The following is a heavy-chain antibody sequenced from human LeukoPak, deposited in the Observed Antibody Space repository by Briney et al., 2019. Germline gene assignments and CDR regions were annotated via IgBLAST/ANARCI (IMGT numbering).Heavy chain of an antibody. CDR3: ARSPPQNFDILTGYFAD. V-gene: IGHV1-69*13. CDR1: GGTFSSYT. J-gene: IGHJ4*02. CDR2: IIPIFGTA. Sequence: GASVKVSCKASGGTFSSYTISWVRQAPGQGLEWMGGIIPIFGTANHEQKFQGRVTITADESTSTAYMELSSLRSEDTAVYYCARSPPQNFDILTGYFADWGQGTLVTVSS. D-gene: IGHD3-9*01.